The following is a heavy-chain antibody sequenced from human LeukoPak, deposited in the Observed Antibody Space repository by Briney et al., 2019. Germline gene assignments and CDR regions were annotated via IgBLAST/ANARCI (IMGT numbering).Heavy chain of an antibody. Sequence: SEALSLTCTVSGGSISSSSYYWGWIRQPPGKGLEWIGSIYYSGSTYYNPSLKSRVTISVDTSKNQFSLKLSSVTAADTAVYYCARDRVGATMGPYYYYYGMDVWGQGTTVTVSS. D-gene: IGHD1-26*01. CDR3: ARDRVGATMGPYYYYYGMDV. CDR2: IYYSGST. V-gene: IGHV4-39*07. J-gene: IGHJ6*02. CDR1: GGSISSSSYY.